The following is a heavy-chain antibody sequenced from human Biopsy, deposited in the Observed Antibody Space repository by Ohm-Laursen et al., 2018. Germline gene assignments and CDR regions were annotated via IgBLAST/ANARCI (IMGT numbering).Heavy chain of an antibody. V-gene: IGHV3-33*01. CDR3: ARGSGSGFYFDQ. Sequence: SLRLSCAASGFTFSNYGMHWVRQAPGKGLEWLAVIWYDGSNKYYGDSVKGRFTISRDNSRNTVYLQMDSLRGEDTAVYFCARGSGSGFYFDQWGQGTLVTVSS. D-gene: IGHD2-15*01. CDR2: IWYDGSNK. CDR1: GFTFSNYG. J-gene: IGHJ4*02.